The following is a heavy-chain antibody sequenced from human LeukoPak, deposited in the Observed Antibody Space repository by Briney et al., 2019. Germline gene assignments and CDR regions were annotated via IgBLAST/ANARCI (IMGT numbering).Heavy chain of an antibody. Sequence: SVKVSCKASGGTFSSYAISWVRQAPGQGLVWMGGIIPIFGTANYAQKFQGRVTITADESTSTAYMELSSLRSEDTAVYYCARDRVGGSGSPEFDYWGQGTLVTVSS. D-gene: IGHD3-10*01. V-gene: IGHV1-69*01. CDR2: IIPIFGTA. CDR1: GGTFSSYA. J-gene: IGHJ4*02. CDR3: ARDRVGGSGSPEFDY.